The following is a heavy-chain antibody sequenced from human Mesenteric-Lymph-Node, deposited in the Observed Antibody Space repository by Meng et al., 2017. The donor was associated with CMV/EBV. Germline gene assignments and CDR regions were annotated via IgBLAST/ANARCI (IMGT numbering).Heavy chain of an antibody. V-gene: IGHV4-61*05. D-gene: IGHD3-3*01. CDR3: ARELNLEWLFDY. CDR2: IYYSGST. Sequence: SETLSLTCTVSGGSISSSSYYWGWIRQPPGKGLEWIGYIYYSGSTNYNPSLKSRVTISVDTSKNQFSLKLSSVTAADTAVYYCARELNLEWLFDYWGQGTLVTVSS. CDR1: GGSISSSSYY. J-gene: IGHJ4*02.